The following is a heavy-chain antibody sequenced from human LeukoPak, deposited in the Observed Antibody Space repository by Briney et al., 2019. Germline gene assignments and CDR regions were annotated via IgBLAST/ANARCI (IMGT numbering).Heavy chain of an antibody. CDR3: AKDLSDSSGRDY. V-gene: IGHV3-23*01. D-gene: IGHD3-22*01. CDR1: GFTVSSNY. Sequence: GGSLRLSCAASGFTVSSNYMSWVRQAPGKGLEWVSAISGSGGSTYYADSVKGRFTISRDNSKNTLYLQMNSLRAEDTAVYYCAKDLSDSSGRDYWGQGTLVTVSS. J-gene: IGHJ4*02. CDR2: ISGSGGST.